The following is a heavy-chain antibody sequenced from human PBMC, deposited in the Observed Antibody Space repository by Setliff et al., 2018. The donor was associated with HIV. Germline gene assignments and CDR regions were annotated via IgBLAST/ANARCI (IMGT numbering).Heavy chain of an antibody. J-gene: IGHJ6*03. D-gene: IGHD1-7*01. CDR2: IFNYGSP. CDR1: GDSITTHY. CDR3: ARHRGMTGTTWYNHYMDV. V-gene: IGHV4-59*11. Sequence: SETLSLTCIVSGDSITTHYWSWIRQPPGKGLEWIGYIFNYGSPNYSPSLKSRVTILLDTSKNQFSLRLSSVTAADTAVYYCARHRGMTGTTWYNHYMDVWGKGATVTVSS.